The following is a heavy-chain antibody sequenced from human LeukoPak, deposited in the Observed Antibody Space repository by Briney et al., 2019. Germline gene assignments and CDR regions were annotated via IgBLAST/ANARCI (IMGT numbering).Heavy chain of an antibody. CDR2: ISSSGSTI. V-gene: IGHV3-48*03. J-gene: IGHJ6*04. D-gene: IGHD3-10*02. CDR3: AELGITMIGGV. Sequence: GGSLRLSCAASEFTFSSYNMNWVRQAPGKGLEWVSYISSSGSTIYYADSVKGRFTISRDNAKNSLYLQMNSLRAEDTAVYYCAELGITMIGGVWGKGTTVTISS. CDR1: EFTFSSYN.